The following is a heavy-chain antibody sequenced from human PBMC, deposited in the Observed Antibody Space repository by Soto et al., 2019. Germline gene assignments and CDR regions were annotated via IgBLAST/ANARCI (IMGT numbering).Heavy chain of an antibody. CDR1: GGSISSYY. CDR3: ANYPTTVTSDY. Sequence: SSDTLSLTCTVYGGSISSYYWSWIRQPPGKGLEWIGYIYYSGSTNYNPSLKSRVTISVDTSKNQFSLKLNSMTAADTAVYYCANYPTTVTSDYWGQGTLVTVSS. D-gene: IGHD4-17*01. J-gene: IGHJ4*02. V-gene: IGHV4-59*08. CDR2: IYYSGST.